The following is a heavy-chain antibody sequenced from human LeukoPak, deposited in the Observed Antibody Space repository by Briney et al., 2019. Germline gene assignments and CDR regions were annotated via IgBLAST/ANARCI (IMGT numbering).Heavy chain of an antibody. J-gene: IGHJ5*02. D-gene: IGHD6-13*01. CDR3: ARVRGIAAAGNHWFDP. CDR2: IYYSGST. Sequence: SETLSLTCTVSGGSISSYYWSWIRQPPGKGLEWIGYIYYSGSTNYNPSLKSRVTISVDTSKNQFSLKLSSVTAADTAVYYCARVRGIAAAGNHWFDPWGQGNLVTVSS. CDR1: GGSISSYY. V-gene: IGHV4-59*01.